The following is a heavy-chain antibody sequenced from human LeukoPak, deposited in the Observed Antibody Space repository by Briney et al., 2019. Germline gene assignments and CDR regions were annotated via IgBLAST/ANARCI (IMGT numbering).Heavy chain of an antibody. CDR1: GGSFSGYY. D-gene: IGHD3-22*01. J-gene: IGHJ4*02. CDR3: ARGRRYYYDSSGSGYFDY. Sequence: PSETLSLTCAVYGGSFSGYYWSWIRQPPGKGLEWIGEINHSGSTNYNPSFKSRVTISVDTSKNQFSLKLSSVTAADTAVYYCARGRRYYYDSSGSGYFDYWGQGTLVTVSS. CDR2: INHSGST. V-gene: IGHV4-34*01.